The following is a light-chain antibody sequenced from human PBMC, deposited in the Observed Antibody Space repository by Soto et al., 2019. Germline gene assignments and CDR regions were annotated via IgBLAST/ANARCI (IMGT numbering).Light chain of an antibody. CDR2: KAS. CDR1: QSISSW. CDR3: QQYNSFTT. V-gene: IGKV1-5*03. Sequence: DIQMTQSPSTLSASVGDRVTITCRASQSISSWLGWYQQKPGKAPKLLIYKASSLERGVPSRFSGSGSGTEFTLTISSLQPDDFSTYYCQQYNSFTTFGQGTKVEIK. J-gene: IGKJ1*01.